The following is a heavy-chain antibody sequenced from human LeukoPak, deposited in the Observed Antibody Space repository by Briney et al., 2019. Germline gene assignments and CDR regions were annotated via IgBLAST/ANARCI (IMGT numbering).Heavy chain of an antibody. J-gene: IGHJ5*02. Sequence: GGSLRLSCAASGFTFSSYGINWVRQAPGKGLEWVSYISSSSNYIYYADSVKGRFTISRDNAKNSLSLQMNSLRAEDTAVYYCARGTAAAAWFDPWGQGTLVTVSS. CDR2: ISSSSNYI. D-gene: IGHD6-13*01. CDR1: GFTFSSYG. V-gene: IGHV3-21*05. CDR3: ARGTAAAAWFDP.